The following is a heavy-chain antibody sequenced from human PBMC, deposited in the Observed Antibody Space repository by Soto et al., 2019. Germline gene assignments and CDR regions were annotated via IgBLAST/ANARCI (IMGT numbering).Heavy chain of an antibody. CDR2: IYHSGST. CDR3: ARGDYSSGWYWWGFDY. D-gene: IGHD6-19*01. CDR1: GGSISSSNW. Sequence: QVQLQESGPGLVKPSGTLSLTCAVSGGSISSSNWWSWVRQPPGKGLEWIGEIYHSGSTNYNPSLKSRVTISLDKSKNQFSLTLSSVTAADTAVYYCARGDYSSGWYWWGFDYWGQGTLVTVSS. J-gene: IGHJ4*02. V-gene: IGHV4-4*02.